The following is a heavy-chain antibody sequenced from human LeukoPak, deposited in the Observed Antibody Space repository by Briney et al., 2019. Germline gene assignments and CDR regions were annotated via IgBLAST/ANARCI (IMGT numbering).Heavy chain of an antibody. D-gene: IGHD3-22*01. V-gene: IGHV3-33*01. J-gene: IGHJ4*02. CDR3: AVNYYDSSGPFDY. Sequence: GGSLRLSCAASGFTFSSYGMHWVRQAPGKGLEWVAVIWYDGSNKYYADSVKGRFTISRDNSKNTLYLQMNSLRAEDTAVYYCAVNYYDSSGPFDYWGQGTLVTVSS. CDR2: IWYDGSNK. CDR1: GFTFSSYG.